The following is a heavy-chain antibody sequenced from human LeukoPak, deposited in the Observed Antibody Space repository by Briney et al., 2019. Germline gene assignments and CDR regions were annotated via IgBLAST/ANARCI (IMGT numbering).Heavy chain of an antibody. CDR2: VDGGGGGT. J-gene: IGHJ4*02. CDR3: AKQSAGSAAWYSLHYDF. D-gene: IGHD6-13*01. Sequence: GGSLRLSCAASGFTLSSYAMTWVRQAPGRGLEWVSSVDGGGGGTYYADSVKGRFTISRDNSKDTLYLQMNGLRAEDTAVYFCAKQSAGSAAWYSLHYDFWGQGTLVAVSS. CDR1: GFTLSSYA. V-gene: IGHV3-23*01.